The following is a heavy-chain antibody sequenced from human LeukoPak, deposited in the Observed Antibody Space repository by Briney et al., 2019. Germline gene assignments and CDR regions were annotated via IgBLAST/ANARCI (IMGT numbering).Heavy chain of an antibody. V-gene: IGHV4-39*07. J-gene: IGHJ4*02. CDR1: GGSISSSSYY. Sequence: PSETLSLTCTVSGGSISSSSYYWGWIRQPPGKGLEWIGSIYYSGSTYYNPSLRSRVTISVDTSKNQFSLKLSSVTAADTAVYHCAREPGYIAAAGLFDYWGQGTLVTVSS. CDR2: IYYSGST. D-gene: IGHD6-13*01. CDR3: AREPGYIAAAGLFDY.